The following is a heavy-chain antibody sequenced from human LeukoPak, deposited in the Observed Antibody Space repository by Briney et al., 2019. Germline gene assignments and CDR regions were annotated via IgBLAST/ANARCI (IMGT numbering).Heavy chain of an antibody. J-gene: IGHJ5*02. CDR2: IYYSGST. Sequence: SETLSLTCTVSGGSISSSSYYWGWIRQPPGKGLEWIGSIYYSGSTYYNPSLKSRVTISVDTSKNQFSLKLSSVTAADTAVYYCARVKVYNWFDPWGQGTLVTVSS. V-gene: IGHV4-39*07. CDR3: ARVKVYNWFDP. D-gene: IGHD2-21*01. CDR1: GGSISSSSYY.